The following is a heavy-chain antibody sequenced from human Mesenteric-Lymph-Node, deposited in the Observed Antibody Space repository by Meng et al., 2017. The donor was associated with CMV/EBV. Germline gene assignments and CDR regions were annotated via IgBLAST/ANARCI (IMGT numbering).Heavy chain of an antibody. CDR1: GGSISTSTYY. J-gene: IGHJ3*02. V-gene: IGHV4-39*07. CDR2: IYYSGSP. Sequence: SETLSLTCIVSGGSISTSTYYWAWIRQPPGRGLEWIGRIYYSGSPYYSPSLKSRVTMSVDTSRNQFSLKMKSVTAADTAAYYCARIGNRAFDIWGQGTMVTVSS. CDR3: ARIGNRAFDI. D-gene: IGHD1-14*01.